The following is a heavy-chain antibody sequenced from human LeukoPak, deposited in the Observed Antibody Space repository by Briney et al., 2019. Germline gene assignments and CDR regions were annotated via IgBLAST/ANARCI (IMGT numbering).Heavy chain of an antibody. V-gene: IGHV4-59*08. J-gene: IGHJ4*02. CDR3: ARHLNNCGDDCYIFDY. CDR1: GGSISSYY. CDR2: IYYSRST. Sequence: SETLSLTCTVSGGSISSYYWSWIRQPPGKGLEWIGYIYYSRSTNYNPSLKSRVTISVDTPKNQFSLKLSSVTAADTAVYYCARHLNNCGDDCYIFDYWGQGTLVTVSS. D-gene: IGHD2-21*01.